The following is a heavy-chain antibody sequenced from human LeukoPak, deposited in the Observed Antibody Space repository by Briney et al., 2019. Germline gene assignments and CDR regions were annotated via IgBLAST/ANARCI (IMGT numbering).Heavy chain of an antibody. CDR3: AKDLGIAVAGTKFDY. Sequence: GGSLRLSCAASGFTFSSYEMTWVRQAPGKGLEWVSHIFVSGNTAYYADSVKGRFTISRDNSKNTLYLQMNSLRAEDTAVYYCAKDLGIAVAGTKFDYWGQGTLVTVSS. CDR1: GFTFSSYE. V-gene: IGHV3-48*03. D-gene: IGHD6-19*01. CDR2: IFVSGNTA. J-gene: IGHJ4*02.